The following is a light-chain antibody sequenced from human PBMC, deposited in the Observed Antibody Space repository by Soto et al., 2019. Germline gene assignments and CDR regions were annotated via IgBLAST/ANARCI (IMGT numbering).Light chain of an antibody. Sequence: QAVVTQPPSASGTPGQRVTISCSGSSSNIGSNYVYWYRQDPGTAPKLLIYKNNQRPSGVPDRFSGSKSGTSASLAISGLRSEDEADYYCAAWDDSLSGRVFGGGTKLTVL. CDR2: KNN. CDR1: SSNIGSNY. V-gene: IGLV1-47*01. CDR3: AAWDDSLSGRV. J-gene: IGLJ3*02.